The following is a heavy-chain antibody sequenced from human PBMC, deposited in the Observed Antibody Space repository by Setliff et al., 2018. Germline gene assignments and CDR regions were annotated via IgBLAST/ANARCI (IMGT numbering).Heavy chain of an antibody. J-gene: IGHJ4*02. CDR3: ASPFNIYTAYY. Sequence: PGGSLRLSCAASGFTFSSYAMSWVRQAPGKGLDWVSSIRSSGTSFYADSVKGRFTVSRDNAKNSVYLQMNSLRVEDTAIYYCASPFNIYTAYYWGQGTLVTVSS. D-gene: IGHD2-2*02. CDR2: IRSSGTS. V-gene: IGHV3-21*01. CDR1: GFTFSSYA.